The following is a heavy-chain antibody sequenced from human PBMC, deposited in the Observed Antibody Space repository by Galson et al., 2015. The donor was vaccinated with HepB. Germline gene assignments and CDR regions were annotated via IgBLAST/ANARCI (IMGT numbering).Heavy chain of an antibody. V-gene: IGHV3-30*18. CDR2: ISYDGSNK. CDR1: GFTFNKYG. J-gene: IGHJ4*02. CDR3: AKDRNDFWSGYFDFDY. Sequence: SLRLSCAASGFTFNKYGMHWVRQTPGEGLEWVAVISYDGSNKYYADSVKGRFTISRDNSKGTLHLQMDSLRTEDTAVYYCAKDRNDFWSGYFDFDYWGQGAPVTVSS. D-gene: IGHD3-3*01.